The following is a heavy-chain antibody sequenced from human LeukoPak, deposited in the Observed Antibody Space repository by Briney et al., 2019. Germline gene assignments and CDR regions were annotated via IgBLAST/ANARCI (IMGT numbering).Heavy chain of an antibody. CDR3: ARAPPRRDSSGYYPKNFDY. CDR2: ISAYNGNT. Sequence: ASVKVSCKASGYTFTSYGISWVRQPHGQGLEWVGLISAYNGNTNYAQKLQGRVTMTTDTSTSKAYRELRSLRSDDTAVYYCARAPPRRDSSGYYPKNFDYWGQGTLVTVSS. V-gene: IGHV1-18*01. CDR1: GYTFTSYG. J-gene: IGHJ4*02. D-gene: IGHD3-22*01.